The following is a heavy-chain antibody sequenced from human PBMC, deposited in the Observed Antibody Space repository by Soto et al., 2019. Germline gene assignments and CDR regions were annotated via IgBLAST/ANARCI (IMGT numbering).Heavy chain of an antibody. CDR1: GGTFSSYT. CDR3: ARGYSYGIDDY. CDR2: TIPILGIA. D-gene: IGHD5-18*01. J-gene: IGHJ4*02. Sequence: QVQLVQSGAEVKKPGSSVKVSCKASGGTFSSYTISWVRQAPGQGLEWMGRTIPILGIANYAQKFQGRVTITADKSTSTAYMELSSLRSEDTAVYYCARGYSYGIDDYWGQGTLVTVSS. V-gene: IGHV1-69*02.